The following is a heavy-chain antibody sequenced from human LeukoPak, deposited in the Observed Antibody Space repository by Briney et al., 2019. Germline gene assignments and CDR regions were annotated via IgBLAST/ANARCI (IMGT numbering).Heavy chain of an antibody. CDR1: GYTFTSYG. D-gene: IGHD3-22*01. J-gene: IGHJ3*02. CDR3: ARNRGEITMIVVASPTHAFDI. Sequence: ASVNVSCKASGYTFTSYGISWVRQAPGQGLEWMGWISAYNGNTNYAQKLQGRVTMTTDTSTSTAYMELRSLRSDDTAVYYCARNRGEITMIVVASPTHAFDIWGQGTMVTVSS. CDR2: ISAYNGNT. V-gene: IGHV1-18*01.